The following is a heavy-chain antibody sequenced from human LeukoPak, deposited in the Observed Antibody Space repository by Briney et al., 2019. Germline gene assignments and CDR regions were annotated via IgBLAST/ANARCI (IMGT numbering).Heavy chain of an antibody. CDR2: INPDGTIS. CDR3: ARDTTLGRTEY. Sequence: GGSLRLTCAASGFTFNNYWMHWVRQVPGKGLMWVSRINPDGTISSYADSVKGRFTISRDNVKNTLYLQMISLRVEDTATYYCARDTTLGRTEYWGQGTLVTVSA. V-gene: IGHV3-74*03. D-gene: IGHD6-6*01. J-gene: IGHJ1*01. CDR1: GFTFNNYW.